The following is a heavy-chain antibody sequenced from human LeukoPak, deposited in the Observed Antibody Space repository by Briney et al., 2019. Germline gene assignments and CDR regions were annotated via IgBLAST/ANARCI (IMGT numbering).Heavy chain of an antibody. J-gene: IGHJ4*02. CDR1: GFTFSVYG. D-gene: IGHD1-26*01. CDR3: AREGGSYSNYFDY. Sequence: GGSLRLSCAASGFTFSVYGMHWVRQAPGKGLEWVAVISYDGSNEWYADSVKGRFTISRDNAKNTLYLQMNSLKAEDTAIYYCAREGGSYSNYFDYWGQGTLVTVSS. V-gene: IGHV3-30*03. CDR2: ISYDGSNE.